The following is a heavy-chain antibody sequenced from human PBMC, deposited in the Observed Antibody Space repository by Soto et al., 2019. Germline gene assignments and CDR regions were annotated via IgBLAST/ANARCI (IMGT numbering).Heavy chain of an antibody. D-gene: IGHD5-12*01. CDR1: GGSFSGYY. CDR3: ARGRVVATISDFDY. V-gene: IGHV4-34*01. J-gene: IGHJ4*02. Sequence: TSETLSLTCAVYGGSFSGYYWTWIRQPPGKGLEWIGEINHSGSTNYKPSLESRITISVDASKNQFSLKLSSVTAADTAVYYCARGRVVATISDFDYWGQGTLVTVS. CDR2: INHSGST.